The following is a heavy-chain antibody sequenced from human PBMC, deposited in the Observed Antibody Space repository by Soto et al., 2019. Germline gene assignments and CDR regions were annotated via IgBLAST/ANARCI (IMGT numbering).Heavy chain of an antibody. CDR2: INPNSGGT. CDR3: ARGEYSSSSDDNWFDP. Sequence: GASVKVSCKASGYTFTGYYMHWVRQAPGQGLEWMGWINPNSGGTNYAQKFQGWVTMTRDTSISTAYMELSRLRSDDTAVYYCARGEYSSSSDDNWFDPWGQGTLVTVSS. CDR1: GYTFTGYY. V-gene: IGHV1-2*04. J-gene: IGHJ5*02. D-gene: IGHD6-6*01.